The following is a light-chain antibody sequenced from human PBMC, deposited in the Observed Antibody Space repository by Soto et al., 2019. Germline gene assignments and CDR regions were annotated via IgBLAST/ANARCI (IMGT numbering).Light chain of an antibody. V-gene: IGKV3-20*01. J-gene: IGKJ1*01. CDR1: ETVAGSY. Sequence: EIVLTQSPGTLSLSPGERATLSCRASETVAGSYLAWYQQKPGQAPRLLIHGASTRATGIADRFSVSGSGTDFTLTISRLEPEDFAVYYCQLYGTSPKTFGQGTKVDIK. CDR2: GAS. CDR3: QLYGTSPKT.